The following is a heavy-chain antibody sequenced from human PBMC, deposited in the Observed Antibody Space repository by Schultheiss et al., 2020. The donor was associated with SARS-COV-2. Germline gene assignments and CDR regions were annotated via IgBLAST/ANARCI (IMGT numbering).Heavy chain of an antibody. J-gene: IGHJ6*02. CDR1: GFTFSSYW. V-gene: IGHV3-33*08. CDR3: ARDCTNGVCPLEGMDV. D-gene: IGHD2-8*01. CDR2: IWYDGSNK. Sequence: GGSLRLSCAASGFTFSSYWMHWVRQAPGKGLVWVAVIWYDGSNKYYADSVKGRFTISRDNSKNTLYLQMNSLRAEDTAVYYCARDCTNGVCPLEGMDVWGQGTTVTVAS.